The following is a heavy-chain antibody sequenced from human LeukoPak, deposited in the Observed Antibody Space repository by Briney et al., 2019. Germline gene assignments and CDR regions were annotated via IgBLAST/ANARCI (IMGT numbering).Heavy chain of an antibody. V-gene: IGHV3-33*08. J-gene: IGHJ4*02. CDR2: IWYDGSNK. CDR1: GFTFSRYW. D-gene: IGHD3-10*01. CDR3: ARGFGSGSYVYDY. Sequence: GGSLRLSCAASGFTFSRYWMSWVRQAPGKGLEWVAVIWYDGSNKYYADSVKGRFTISRDNSKNTLYLQMNSLRAEDTAVYYCARGFGSGSYVYDYWGQGTLVTVSS.